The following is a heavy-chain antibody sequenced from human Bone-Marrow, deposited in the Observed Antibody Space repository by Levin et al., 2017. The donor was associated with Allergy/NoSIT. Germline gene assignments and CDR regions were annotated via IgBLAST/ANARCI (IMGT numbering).Heavy chain of an antibody. CDR3: ARDLNSSGFAGMDV. D-gene: IGHD6-19*01. CDR1: GFTFRSYA. Sequence: LSLTCAASGFTFRSYAMHWVRQAPGKGLEWVAVISYDGSNKYYADSVKGRFTISRDNSKNTLYLQMNSLRAEDTAVYYCARDLNSSGFAGMDVWGQGTTVTVSS. V-gene: IGHV3-30-3*01. J-gene: IGHJ6*02. CDR2: ISYDGSNK.